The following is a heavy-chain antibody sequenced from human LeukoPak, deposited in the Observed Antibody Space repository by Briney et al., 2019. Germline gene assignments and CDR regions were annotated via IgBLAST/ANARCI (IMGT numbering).Heavy chain of an antibody. V-gene: IGHV5-51*01. Sequence: GESLQISCKNSGYSFTTYWIGWVRQLPGKGLEWMGIIYPGDSDTRYSPSFQGQVTISADKSISTAYLQWSSLKASDTAMYYCARQPTTVTTRGAFDIWGQGTMVTVSS. J-gene: IGHJ3*02. CDR3: ARQPTTVTTRGAFDI. D-gene: IGHD4-17*01. CDR1: GYSFTTYW. CDR2: IYPGDSDT.